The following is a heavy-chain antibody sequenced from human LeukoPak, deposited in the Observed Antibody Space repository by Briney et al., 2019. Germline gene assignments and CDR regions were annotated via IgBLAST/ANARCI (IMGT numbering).Heavy chain of an antibody. CDR2: ISSSGRTI. CDR3: ARDDSSVFYAFDI. CDR1: GFTFRSYS. V-gene: IGHV3-48*01. Sequence: GASLRLSCAASGFTFRSYSMNWVRQAPGKGLEWVSYISSSGRTIYYADSVKGRFTISRDNAKNSLFLQMNSLRAEDTAVYYCARDDSSVFYAFDIWGQGTMVTVSS. D-gene: IGHD3-22*01. J-gene: IGHJ3*02.